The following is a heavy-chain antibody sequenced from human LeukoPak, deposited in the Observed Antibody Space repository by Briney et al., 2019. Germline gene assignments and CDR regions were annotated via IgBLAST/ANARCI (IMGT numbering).Heavy chain of an antibody. D-gene: IGHD3-10*01. CDR1: GFTFDDYA. V-gene: IGHV3-9*01. J-gene: IGHJ3*02. Sequence: PGGSLRLSCAASGFTFDDYAMHWVRQAPGKGLEWVSGVSWNSGRVGYADSVKGRFTISRDNAKSSLYLQMSSLRVEDTALYYCAKDSYGGSGSYYLYSFDMWGQGTRVTVSS. CDR2: VSWNSGRV. CDR3: AKDSYGGSGSYYLYSFDM.